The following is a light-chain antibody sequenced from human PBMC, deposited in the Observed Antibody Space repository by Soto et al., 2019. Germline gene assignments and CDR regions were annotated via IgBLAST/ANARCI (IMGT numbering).Light chain of an antibody. Sequence: EIVLTQSPGTLSLSPGERATLSCRASQSVSSSYLAWYQQKPGQAPRLLIYGASSRATGIPDRFSGSGSGTDVPLTISRLEPKDFAVYYCQQYGSSPLFTFGTGTKVDIK. V-gene: IGKV3-20*01. CDR3: QQYGSSPLFT. CDR2: GAS. CDR1: QSVSSSY. J-gene: IGKJ3*01.